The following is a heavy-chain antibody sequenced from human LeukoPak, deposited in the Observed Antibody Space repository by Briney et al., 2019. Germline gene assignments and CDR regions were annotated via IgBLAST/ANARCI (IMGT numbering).Heavy chain of an antibody. CDR1: GGSISSYY. CDR3: AIVNWGSYAFDI. CDR2: IYYSGST. V-gene: IGHV4-59*01. J-gene: IGHJ3*02. D-gene: IGHD7-27*01. Sequence: PETLSLTCTVSGGSISSYYWSWIRQPPGKGLEWIGYIYYSGSTNYNPSLKSRVTISVDTSKNQFSLKLSSVTAADTAVYYCAIVNWGSYAFDIWGQGGIVTVSS.